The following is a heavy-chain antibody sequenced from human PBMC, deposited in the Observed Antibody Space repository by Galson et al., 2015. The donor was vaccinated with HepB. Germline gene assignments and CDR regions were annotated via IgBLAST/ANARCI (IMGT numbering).Heavy chain of an antibody. CDR3: AREPGYNWNYGGWFDP. Sequence: SVKVSCKASGYNFTTHGISWVRQAPGQGLEWMGWISAYNGNTNYAQKFQGRVSMTTDTSTNTAYMELNSLKSDDTAIYYCAREPGYNWNYGGWFDPWGQGTRVTVSS. D-gene: IGHD1-7*01. CDR2: ISAYNGNT. V-gene: IGHV1-18*04. CDR1: GYNFTTHG. J-gene: IGHJ5*02.